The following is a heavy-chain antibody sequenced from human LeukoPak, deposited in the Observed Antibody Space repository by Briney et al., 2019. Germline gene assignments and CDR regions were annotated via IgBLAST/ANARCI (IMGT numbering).Heavy chain of an antibody. J-gene: IGHJ6*02. V-gene: IGHV3-48*03. Sequence: GGSLRLSCAASGFTFSSYEMNWVRQAPGKGLEWVSYTSSSGSTIYYADSVKGRFTISRDNAKNSLYLQMNSLRAEDTAVYYCARGRSWYGRGYGMDVWGQGTTVTVSS. CDR3: ARGRSWYGRGYGMDV. CDR1: GFTFSSYE. CDR2: TSSSGSTI. D-gene: IGHD6-13*01.